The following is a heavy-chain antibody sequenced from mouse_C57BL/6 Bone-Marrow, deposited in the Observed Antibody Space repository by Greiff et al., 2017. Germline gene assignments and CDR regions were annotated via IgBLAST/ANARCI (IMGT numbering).Heavy chain of an antibody. D-gene: IGHD3-3*01. V-gene: IGHV5-12*01. CDR1: GFTFSDYY. CDR3: ARHEDNYFDY. J-gene: IGHJ2*01. Sequence: EVQLVESGGGLVQPGGSLKLSCAASGFTFSDYYMYWVRQTPEKRLEWVAYISNGGGSTYYPDTVKGRFTISRDNAKNTLYLQMSRLKSEDTAMYYCARHEDNYFDYWGQGTTLTVSS. CDR2: ISNGGGST.